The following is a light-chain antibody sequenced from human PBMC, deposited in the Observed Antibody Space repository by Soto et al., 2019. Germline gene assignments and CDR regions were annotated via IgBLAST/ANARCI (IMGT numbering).Light chain of an antibody. CDR1: SGSVSTSYY. J-gene: IGLJ3*02. V-gene: IGLV8-61*01. CDR3: VLYMGSGIWV. CDR2: STN. Sequence: QAEVTQEPSFSVSPGRTVTLTCGLSSGSVSTSYYPSWYQQTPGQAPRTLIHSTNTRSSGVPDRFSGSILGNKAALTITGAQADDESDYYCVLYMGSGIWVFGGGTKLTVL.